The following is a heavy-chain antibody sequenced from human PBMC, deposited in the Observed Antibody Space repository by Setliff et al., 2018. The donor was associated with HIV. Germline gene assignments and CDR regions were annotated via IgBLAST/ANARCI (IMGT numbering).Heavy chain of an antibody. CDR2: IYQNGIA. D-gene: IGHD3-22*01. V-gene: IGHV4-4*02. J-gene: IGHJ3*01. CDR1: GVSISSRNW. CDR3: ARGGDYYDSSGARAGFDF. Sequence: SETLSLTCGVSGVSISSRNWWGWVRQAPGKGLEWIGEIYQNGIANYNRSLKSRVTMSLDKSKNEVSLKLSSLTAADTAVYYCARGGDYYDSSGARAGFDFWGQGTMVTVSS.